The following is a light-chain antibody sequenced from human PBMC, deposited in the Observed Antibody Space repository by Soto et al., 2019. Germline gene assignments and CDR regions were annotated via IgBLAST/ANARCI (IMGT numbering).Light chain of an antibody. CDR3: SSYTGSSTLVV. CDR2: DVS. V-gene: IGLV2-14*01. CDR1: SSDVGGYNY. Sequence: QSALTQPASVSGSPGQSITISCTGTSSDVGGYNYVSWYQQHPGKAPKVMIYDVSNRPSGVSNRFSGSKSGNTASLTISGLQAEDEADYDCSSYTGSSTLVVFGGGTKFTVL. J-gene: IGLJ2*01.